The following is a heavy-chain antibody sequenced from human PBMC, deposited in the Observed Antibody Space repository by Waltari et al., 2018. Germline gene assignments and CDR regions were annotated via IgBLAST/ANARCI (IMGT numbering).Heavy chain of an antibody. CDR3: ARADVNFPIMITFGGVIAAFDY. CDR2: IYYSGST. Sequence: QVQLQESGPGLVKPSQTLSLTCTVSGGSISSGDYYWSWIRQPPGKGLVWIGYIYYSGSTYYHPSLKSRVTISVDTSKNQFSLKLSSVTAADTAVYYCARADVNFPIMITFGGVIAAFDYWGQGTLVTVSS. CDR1: GGSISSGDYY. J-gene: IGHJ4*02. D-gene: IGHD3-16*02. V-gene: IGHV4-30-4*08.